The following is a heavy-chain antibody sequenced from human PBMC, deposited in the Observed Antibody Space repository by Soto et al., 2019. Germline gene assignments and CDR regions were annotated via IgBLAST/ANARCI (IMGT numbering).Heavy chain of an antibody. CDR1: GFTFSSYA. J-gene: IGHJ4*02. CDR2: ISGSGGST. CDR3: AKDQVITIFGVVTLFDY. D-gene: IGHD3-3*01. Sequence: PGGSLRLSCAASGFTFSSYAMSWVRQAPGKGLEWVSAISGSGGSTYYADSVKGRFTISRDNSKNTLYLQMNSLRAEDTAVYYCAKDQVITIFGVVTLFDYLGQGTLVTVS. V-gene: IGHV3-23*01.